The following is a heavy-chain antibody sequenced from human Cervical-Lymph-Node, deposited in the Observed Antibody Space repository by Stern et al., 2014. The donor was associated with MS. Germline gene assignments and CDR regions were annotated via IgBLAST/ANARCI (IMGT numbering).Heavy chain of an antibody. Sequence: VQLEESESEVKKPGSSVKVSCKPSGDTFSRYALSWVRQAPGQGLEWVGGLIPFFGATRYGQRFKGRVTITPEESTGTAFMELSNLTSDDTAVYYCALRRSYYVYWGQGTLITVSS. D-gene: IGHD4-11*01. V-gene: IGHV1-69*01. CDR1: GDTFSRYA. CDR3: ALRRSYYVY. J-gene: IGHJ4*02. CDR2: LIPFFGAT.